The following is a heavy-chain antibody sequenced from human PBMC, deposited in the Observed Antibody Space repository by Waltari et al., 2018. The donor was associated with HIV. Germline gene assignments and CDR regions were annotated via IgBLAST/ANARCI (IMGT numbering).Heavy chain of an antibody. D-gene: IGHD5-12*01. Sequence: EVQLVETGGGLIQPGGSLRLSCAASEFTVSSDYMSWVRQAPGKGVEGVSVSDSGGSTSYADSVKGRFTIARDNSKNTLYLQMNSLRAEDTAIYYCARGSEYSGYADAFDIWGQGTMVTVSS. CDR1: EFTVSSDY. J-gene: IGHJ3*02. CDR2: SDSGGST. CDR3: ARGSEYSGYADAFDI. V-gene: IGHV3-53*02.